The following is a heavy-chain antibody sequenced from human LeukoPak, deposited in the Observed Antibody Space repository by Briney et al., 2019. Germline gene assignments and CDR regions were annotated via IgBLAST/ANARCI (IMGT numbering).Heavy chain of an antibody. D-gene: IGHD5-18*01. CDR3: ARGQGYSYGPRLDV. CDR2: INHSGST. CDR1: GGSFSGYY. Sequence: SETLPLTCAVYGGSFSGYYWSWIRQPPGKGLEWIGEINHSGSTNYNPSLKSRVTISVDTSKNQFSLKLSSVTAADTAVYYCARGQGYSYGPRLDVWGKGTTVTVS. V-gene: IGHV4-34*01. J-gene: IGHJ6*03.